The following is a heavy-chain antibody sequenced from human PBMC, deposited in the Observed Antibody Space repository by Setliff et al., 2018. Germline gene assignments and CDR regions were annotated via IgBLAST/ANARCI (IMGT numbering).Heavy chain of an antibody. J-gene: IGHJ3*02. CDR2: IYYSGST. CDR1: GGSISSGGYY. CDR3: ARVALVVVIRNAFDI. Sequence: PSETLSLTCTVSGGSISSGGYYWSWIRQHPGKGLEWIGYIYYSGSTYYNPSLKSRVTISVDTSKNQFSLKLSSVTAADTAVYYRARVALVVVIRNAFDIWGQGTMVTVSS. D-gene: IGHD2-21*01. V-gene: IGHV4-31*03.